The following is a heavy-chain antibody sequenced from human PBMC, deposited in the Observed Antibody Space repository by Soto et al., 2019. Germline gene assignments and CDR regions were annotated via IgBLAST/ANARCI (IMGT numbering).Heavy chain of an antibody. CDR3: ARSMVRGVLDY. D-gene: IGHD3-10*01. Sequence: SETLSLTCTVSGGSISSYYWSWIRQPPGKGLEWIGYIYYSGSTNYNPSLKSRVTISVDTSKNQFSLKLSSVTAADTAVYYCARSMVRGVLDYWGQGTLVTVSS. CDR2: IYYSGST. V-gene: IGHV4-59*08. CDR1: GGSISSYY. J-gene: IGHJ4*02.